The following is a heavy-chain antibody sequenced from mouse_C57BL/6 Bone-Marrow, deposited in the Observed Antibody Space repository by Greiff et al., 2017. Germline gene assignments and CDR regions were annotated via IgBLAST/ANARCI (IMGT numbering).Heavy chain of an antibody. D-gene: IGHD1-1*01. CDR3: ATGLHGSSYWYFDV. CDR2: ISYDGSN. Sequence: EVKLQESGPGLVKPSQSLSLTCSVTGYSITSGYYWNWIRQFPGNKLEWMGYISYDGSNNYNPSLKNRISITRDTSKNQFFLKLNSVTTEDTATYYCATGLHGSSYWYFDVWGTGTTVTVSS. J-gene: IGHJ1*03. CDR1: GYSITSGYY. V-gene: IGHV3-6*01.